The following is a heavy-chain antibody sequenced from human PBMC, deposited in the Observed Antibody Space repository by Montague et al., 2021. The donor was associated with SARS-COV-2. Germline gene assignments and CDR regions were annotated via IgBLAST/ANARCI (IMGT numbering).Heavy chain of an antibody. D-gene: IGHD3-10*01. Sequence: SETLSLTCTVSGGSISSSSYYWGWNRQPPGKGREWIGCIFYSGSTDYNPSLKSRVTISVDTSKIQFSLKLSSVTAADTAVYYCASMVRAQVYYFDYWGQGTLVTVSS. CDR3: ASMVRAQVYYFDY. J-gene: IGHJ4*02. CDR1: GGSISSSSYY. CDR2: IFYSGST. V-gene: IGHV4-39*01.